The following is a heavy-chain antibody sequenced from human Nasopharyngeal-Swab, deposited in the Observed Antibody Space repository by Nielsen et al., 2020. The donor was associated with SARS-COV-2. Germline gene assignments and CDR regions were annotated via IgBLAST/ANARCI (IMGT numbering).Heavy chain of an antibody. CDR1: GFTFSSYS. J-gene: IGHJ3*02. V-gene: IGHV3-21*01. CDR2: ISTRGTDI. CDR3: ARDPTAMVTFAFDI. D-gene: IGHD5-18*01. Sequence: GESLKISCAASGFTFSSYSMKWVRQAPGKGLEWISAISTRGTDIYYADSVKGRFTISRDNARRSLFLQMTSLRAEDTAVYYCARDPTAMVTFAFDIWGQGTMVTVSS.